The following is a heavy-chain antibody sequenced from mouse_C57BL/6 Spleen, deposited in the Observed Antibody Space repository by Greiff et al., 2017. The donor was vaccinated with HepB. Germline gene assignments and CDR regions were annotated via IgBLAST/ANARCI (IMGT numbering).Heavy chain of an antibody. V-gene: IGHV3-6*01. D-gene: IGHD2-4*01. J-gene: IGHJ4*01. CDR2: ISYDGSN. CDR3: ASFYYDYDEGRPYAMDY. Sequence: VQLKESGPGLVKPSQSLSLTCSVTGYSITSGYYWNWIRQFPGNKLEWMGYISYDGSNNYNPSLKNRISITRDTSKNQFFLKLNSVTTEDTATYYCASFYYDYDEGRPYAMDYWGQGTSVTVSS. CDR1: GYSITSGYY.